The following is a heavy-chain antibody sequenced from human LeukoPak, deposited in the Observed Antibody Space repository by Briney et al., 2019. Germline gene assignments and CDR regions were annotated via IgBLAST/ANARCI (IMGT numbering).Heavy chain of an antibody. J-gene: IGHJ3*02. CDR2: IYTSGST. V-gene: IGHV4-61*02. CDR3: ARDIPTYYDFWSGHPHAFDI. CDR1: GGSISSGSYY. Sequence: SQTLSLTCTVSGGSISSGSYYWSWIRQPAGKGLEWIGRIYTSGSTNYNSSLKSRVTISVDTSKNQFSLKLSSVTAADTAVYYCARDIPTYYDFWSGHPHAFDIWGQGTMVTVSS. D-gene: IGHD3-3*01.